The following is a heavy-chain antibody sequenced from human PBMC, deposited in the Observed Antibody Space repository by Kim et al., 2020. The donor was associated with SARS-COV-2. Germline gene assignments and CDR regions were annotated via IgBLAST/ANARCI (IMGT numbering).Heavy chain of an antibody. CDR3: AKSRRIAAAGTSYFDY. V-gene: IGHV3-23*01. J-gene: IGHJ4*02. Sequence: GVSLRLSCAASGFTFSSYAMSWVRQAPGKGLEWVSAISGSGGSTYYADSVKGRFTISRDNSKNTLYLQMNSLRAEDTAVYYCAKSRRIAAAGTSYFDYWGQGTLVTVSA. CDR2: ISGSGGST. CDR1: GFTFSSYA. D-gene: IGHD6-13*01.